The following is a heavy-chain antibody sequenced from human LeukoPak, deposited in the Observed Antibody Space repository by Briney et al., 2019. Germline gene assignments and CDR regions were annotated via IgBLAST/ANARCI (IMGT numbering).Heavy chain of an antibody. J-gene: IGHJ4*02. V-gene: IGHV3-20*04. CDR2: INWNGGST. D-gene: IGHD6-19*01. Sequence: PGGSLRLSCAASGFTLNDYGMSWVRHAPAKGLEWVAGINWNGGSTDYADSLKGRFTISRDNAKNSLYLQMNSLRAEDTAFYYCARDGRSGWYTDQWGQGTLVTVSS. CDR3: ARDGRSGWYTDQ. CDR1: GFTLNDYG.